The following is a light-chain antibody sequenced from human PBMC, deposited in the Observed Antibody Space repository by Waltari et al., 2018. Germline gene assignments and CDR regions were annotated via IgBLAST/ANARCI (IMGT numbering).Light chain of an antibody. CDR3: QQRSHWPRT. V-gene: IGKV3-11*01. Sequence: EIVLTQSPATLSLSPGERATLSCRASQSVYNYLAWYQQKPGQAPRLLIYDSSNRATGIPARFSGSGSGTDFTLTISGLEPEDFAVYYCQQRSHWPRTFGPGTKVDIK. CDR2: DSS. J-gene: IGKJ3*01. CDR1: QSVYNY.